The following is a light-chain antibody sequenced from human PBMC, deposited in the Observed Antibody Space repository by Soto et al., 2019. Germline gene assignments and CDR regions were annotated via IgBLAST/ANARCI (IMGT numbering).Light chain of an antibody. Sequence: QSALTQPASVSGSPGQSITISCTGTSSDVGGYNYVSWYQQHPGKAPKLMIYEVSNRPSGVSNRFSGSKSGNTASLTISGLQPEDEADYYCCSYAGSNTYVLFGGGTKVTVL. CDR2: EVS. CDR1: SSDVGGYNY. CDR3: CSYAGSNTYVL. J-gene: IGLJ2*01. V-gene: IGLV2-14*01.